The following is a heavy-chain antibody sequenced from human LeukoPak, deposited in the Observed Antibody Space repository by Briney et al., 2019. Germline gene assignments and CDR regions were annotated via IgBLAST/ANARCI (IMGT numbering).Heavy chain of an antibody. D-gene: IGHD3-22*01. CDR2: IYYSGST. V-gene: IGHV4-31*03. CDR1: GGSISSGGHY. J-gene: IGHJ4*02. CDR3: ARSDSSGYYYPG. Sequence: SETLSLTCTVSGGSISSGGHYWSWIRQHPGKGLEWIGYIYYSGSTYYNPSLKSRVTISVDASKNQFSLKLSSVTAADTAVYYCARSDSSGYYYPGWGQGTPVTVSS.